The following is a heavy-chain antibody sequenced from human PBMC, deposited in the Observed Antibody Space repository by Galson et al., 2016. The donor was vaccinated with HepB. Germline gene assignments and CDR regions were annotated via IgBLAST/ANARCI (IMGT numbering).Heavy chain of an antibody. CDR3: VRSYSSGWFCDL. V-gene: IGHV5-51*01. Sequence: QSGAEVKMPGDSLKVSCKGSGYTFPSHWITWVRQVPGKGLEWMGIIYPGDFDTRYGPSFQGQVTISADKSINTAYLEWSSLKPSDTAMYYCVRSYSSGWFCDLWGRGTLVTVSS. CDR1: GYTFPSHW. J-gene: IGHJ2*01. CDR2: IYPGDFDT. D-gene: IGHD3-22*01.